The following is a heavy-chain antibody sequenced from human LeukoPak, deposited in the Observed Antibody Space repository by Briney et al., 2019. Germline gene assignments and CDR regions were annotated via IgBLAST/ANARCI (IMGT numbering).Heavy chain of an antibody. V-gene: IGHV3-53*01. CDR1: GFTVSNNY. CDR3: SKKGQADDDGKPD. J-gene: IGHJ4*02. CDR2: IYSGGNT. Sequence: GGSLRLSCAASGFTVSNNYMSWVRQAPGRGLEWVSVIYSGGNTYYADSVKGRFTISRDNSKNTLYLQMNSLRAEDTAVYYCSKKGQADDDGKPDWGQGTLVTVSP. D-gene: IGHD1-1*01.